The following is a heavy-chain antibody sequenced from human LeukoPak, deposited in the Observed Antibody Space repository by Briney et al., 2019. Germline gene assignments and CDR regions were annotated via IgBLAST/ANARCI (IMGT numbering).Heavy chain of an antibody. CDR1: GFTFSSYA. V-gene: IGHV3-30-3*01. J-gene: IGHJ4*02. Sequence: PGGSLRLSCAASGFTFSSYAMHWVRQAPGKGLEWVAVISYDGSNKYYADSVKGRFTISRDNSKNTLYLQMNSLRAEDTAVYYCARDGDTAMGRAMEDYWGQGTLVTVSS. CDR3: ARDGDTAMGRAMEDY. D-gene: IGHD5-18*01. CDR2: ISYDGSNK.